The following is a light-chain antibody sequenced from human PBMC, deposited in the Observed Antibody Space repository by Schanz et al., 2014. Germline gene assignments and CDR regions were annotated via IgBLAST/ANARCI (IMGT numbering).Light chain of an antibody. Sequence: DIQMTQSPSSVSASVGARVAITCRASQDISSWLAWYQQKPGKAPKLLIYDASSLQSGVPSRFSGSGSGTDFTLSISSLQPEDFATYYCQQGDSFPLTFGGGTTVEIK. CDR3: QQGDSFPLT. J-gene: IGKJ4*01. CDR1: QDISSW. V-gene: IGKV1D-12*01. CDR2: DAS.